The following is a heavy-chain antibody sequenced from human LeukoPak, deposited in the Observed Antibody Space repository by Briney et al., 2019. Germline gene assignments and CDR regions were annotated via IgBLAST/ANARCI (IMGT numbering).Heavy chain of an antibody. D-gene: IGHD3-9*01. CDR3: ARDGLIYDILTGYYSGWFDP. CDR1: GYTFTGYY. J-gene: IGHJ5*02. Sequence: ASVKVSCKASGYTFTGYYMHWVRQAPGQGLEWTGWINPNSGGTNYAQKFQGRVTMTRDTSISTAYMELSRLRSDDTAVYYCARDGLIYDILTGYYSGWFDPWGQGTLVTVSS. V-gene: IGHV1-2*02. CDR2: INPNSGGT.